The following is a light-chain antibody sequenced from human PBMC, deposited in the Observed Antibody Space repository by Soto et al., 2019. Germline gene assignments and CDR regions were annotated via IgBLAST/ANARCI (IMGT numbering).Light chain of an antibody. CDR3: QHYGGSPPYT. CDR2: DAS. CDR1: QSVGSSY. Sequence: EIVLTQSPGTLSLSPGERATLSCTASQSVGSSYLAWYQQKPGQAPRLLMYDASIRATGIPDRFSGSGSGTDFTLTLRRLEPEDFAVYYCQHYGGSPPYTFGQGSKLEIK. J-gene: IGKJ2*01. V-gene: IGKV3-20*01.